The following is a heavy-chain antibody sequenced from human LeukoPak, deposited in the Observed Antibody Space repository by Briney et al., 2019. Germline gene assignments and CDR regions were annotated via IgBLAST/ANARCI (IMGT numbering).Heavy chain of an antibody. CDR1: GFTFSSYW. V-gene: IGHV3-74*01. CDR3: GRDRGCSGDY. CDR2: INGDGSSI. Sequence: PGGSLRLSCAASGFTFSSYWMHWVRQAPGKGLVWLARINGDGSSISYADSVKGRFTISRDNAKNTLYLQMNSLRAEDTAVYYCGRDRGCSGDYWGQGTLVTVSS. D-gene: IGHD5-12*01. J-gene: IGHJ4*02.